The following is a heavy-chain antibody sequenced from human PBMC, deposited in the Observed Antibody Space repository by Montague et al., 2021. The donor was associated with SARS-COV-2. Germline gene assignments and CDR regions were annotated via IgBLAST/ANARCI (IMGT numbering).Heavy chain of an antibody. J-gene: IGHJ4*02. CDR2: IYYSGST. CDR1: GDSASSASYY. V-gene: IGHV4-61*01. CDR3: ARGGVSGSGSYCDY. D-gene: IGHD3-10*01. Sequence: SETLSLTCTVSGDSASSASYYWSWTRQPPGKGLEWIGYIYYSGSTNYNPSLKSRVTISVDTSKNQFSLKLSSVTAADTAVYYCARGGVSGSGSYCDYWGQGSLVTVSS.